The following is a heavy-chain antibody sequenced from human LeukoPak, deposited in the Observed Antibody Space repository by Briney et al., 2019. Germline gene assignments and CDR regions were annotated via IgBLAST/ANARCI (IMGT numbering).Heavy chain of an antibody. D-gene: IGHD4-17*01. V-gene: IGHV3-23*01. CDR1: RFTFSSYA. CDR2: ITGHGGTT. CDR3: AKDRPFGDFRRRDPDF. J-gene: IGHJ4*02. Sequence: GGSLRLSCAASRFTFSSYATSWVRQAPGKGLEWVSSITGHGGTTYYADSVRGRFTVSRDNSNNTLYLQMNSLRADDTAVYYCAKDRPFGDFRRRDPDFWGQGTLVTVSS.